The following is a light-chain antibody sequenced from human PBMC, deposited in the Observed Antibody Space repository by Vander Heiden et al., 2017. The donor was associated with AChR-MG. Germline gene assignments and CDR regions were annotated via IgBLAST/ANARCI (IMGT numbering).Light chain of an antibody. CDR2: GAS. CDR3: QQDRNSRL. Sequence: EIVMTQSPATLSLSPGETAALSCRASQNVNINLAWYQQKPGQPPRLLIYGASTRATGIPARFSGSGSGTEFTLTISSLQPEDFAVYYCQQDRNSRLFGRGTRVEIK. V-gene: IGKV3-15*01. CDR1: QNVNIN. J-gene: IGKJ1*01.